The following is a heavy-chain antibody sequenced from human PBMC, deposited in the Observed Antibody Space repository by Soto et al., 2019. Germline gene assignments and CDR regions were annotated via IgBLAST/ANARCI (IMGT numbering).Heavy chain of an antibody. V-gene: IGHV3-48*03. CDR1: GFIFSSYE. Sequence: VGSLRLSCAASGFIFSSYELNWVRQAPGKGLEWVSYISPGGTIYYGDSVKGRFTISRDNAKNSLFLQMNSLRAEDTAVYYCARERPSSDFWSGYSYGMDVWGQGTTVTVSS. CDR2: ISPGGTI. D-gene: IGHD3-3*01. J-gene: IGHJ6*02. CDR3: ARERPSSDFWSGYSYGMDV.